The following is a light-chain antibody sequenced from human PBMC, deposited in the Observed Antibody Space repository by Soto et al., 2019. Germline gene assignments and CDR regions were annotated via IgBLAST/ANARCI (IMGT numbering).Light chain of an antibody. J-gene: IGLJ1*01. V-gene: IGLV2-14*03. CDR2: DVS. Sequence: QSALTPPASVSGSPGQSTTISCTGTSSDIGGYNYVSWYQHHPGKAPKLIIYDVSNRPSGVSNRFSGSKSGNTASLTVSGLQAEDEADYYCSSYTSSGTLGVFGTGTKVTVL. CDR1: SSDIGGYNY. CDR3: SSYTSSGTLGV.